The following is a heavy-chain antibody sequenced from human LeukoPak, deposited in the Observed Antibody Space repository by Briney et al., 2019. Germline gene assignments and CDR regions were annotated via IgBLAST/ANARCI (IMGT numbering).Heavy chain of an antibody. D-gene: IGHD6-13*01. CDR3: ARGLSSSWYSGFLYYYYGMDV. V-gene: IGHV1-8*01. CDR1: GYTFTSYD. CDR2: MNPNSGNT. Sequence: ASVKVSCKASGYTFTSYDINWVQQATGQGLEWMGWMNPNSGNTGYAQKFQGRVTMTRNTSISTAYMELSSLRSEDTAVYYCARGLSSSWYSGFLYYYYGMDVWGQGTTVTVSS. J-gene: IGHJ6*02.